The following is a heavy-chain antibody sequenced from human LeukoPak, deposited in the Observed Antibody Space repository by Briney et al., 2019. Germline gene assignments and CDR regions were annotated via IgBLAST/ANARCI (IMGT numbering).Heavy chain of an antibody. J-gene: IGHJ3*02. V-gene: IGHV3-21*05. CDR2: ISGSGSDI. Sequence: GGSLRLSCAASGFTFSSCSMNWVRQAPGKGLEWLSYISGSGSDINYADSVKGRFTVSRDNAKSALYLQMNSLKTEDTAVYYCTTTTPSQFPAYGDYGPDAFDIWGQGTMVTVSS. CDR1: GFTFSSCS. D-gene: IGHD4-17*01. CDR3: TTTTPSQFPAYGDYGPDAFDI.